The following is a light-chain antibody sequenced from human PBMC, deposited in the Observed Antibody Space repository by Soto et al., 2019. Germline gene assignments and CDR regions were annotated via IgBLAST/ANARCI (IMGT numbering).Light chain of an antibody. CDR1: SGSVSTSYY. CDR3: VLYMGNGIWM. J-gene: IGLJ3*02. Sequence: QTVVTQEPSFSVSLGRTVTLTCGLSSGSVSTSYYPSWHQQTPGQAPRTLIYNTNIRSSGVPDRFSGSILGNKAALTITGAQADDESDYYCVLYMGNGIWMFGGGTKLTVL. CDR2: NTN. V-gene: IGLV8-61*01.